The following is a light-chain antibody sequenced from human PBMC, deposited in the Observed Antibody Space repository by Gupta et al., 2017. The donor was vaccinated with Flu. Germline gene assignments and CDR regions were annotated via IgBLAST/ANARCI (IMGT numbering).Light chain of an antibody. CDR2: AAS. J-gene: IGKJ3*01. Sequence: DIQLTQSPSFLSASVGDRVTITCRASQGISSYLAWYQQKPGKAPKLLIYAASTLQSGVPSRFSGSGSGTEFTLTISSLQPEDFATYYCQQLNSYAITFGHGTKVDIK. V-gene: IGKV1-9*01. CDR1: QGISSY. CDR3: QQLNSYAIT.